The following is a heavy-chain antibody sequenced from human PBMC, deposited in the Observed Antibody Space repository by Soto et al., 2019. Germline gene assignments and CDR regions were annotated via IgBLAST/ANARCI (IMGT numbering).Heavy chain of an antibody. CDR2: ISGTGDSS. Sequence: EVQLLESGGGLVQPGGSLRLSCAASGFTFGSYAMSWVRQAPGKGLEWVSLISGTGDSSEYANSVKGRFTISRDYSKTTVFLQMNSLRAEDTAVYFCAKDNRNYGSRSFSHWGQGTLVTVSS. D-gene: IGHD3-10*01. CDR1: GFTFGSYA. V-gene: IGHV3-23*01. CDR3: AKDNRNYGSRSFSH. J-gene: IGHJ4*02.